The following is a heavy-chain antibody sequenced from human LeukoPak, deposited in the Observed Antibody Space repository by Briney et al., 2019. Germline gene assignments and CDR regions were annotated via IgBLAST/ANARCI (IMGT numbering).Heavy chain of an antibody. J-gene: IGHJ3*02. Sequence: GGSLRLSCAASGFTLSIYEMTWVRQAPGKGLEWISFITSSGSPTFYADSVKGRFTIFRDTAKNSLFLQMNNLRGEDTAVYYCARDISSSTRAFDIWGQGTMVTVS. CDR1: GFTLSIYE. D-gene: IGHD2-15*01. CDR3: ARDISSSTRAFDI. CDR2: ITSSGSPT. V-gene: IGHV3-48*03.